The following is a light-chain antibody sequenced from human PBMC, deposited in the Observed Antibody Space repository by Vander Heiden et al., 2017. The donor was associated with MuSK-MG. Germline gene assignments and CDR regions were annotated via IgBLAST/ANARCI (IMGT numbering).Light chain of an antibody. CDR3: QQYVSSPRT. Sequence: IVLTQSPGTLSLSAGERATLSCRASQSVSSTYISWYQQKPGQAPRLLIYGASGRATGIPDRFSGSGSGTDFTLTISRLEPEDFAVYYCQQYVSSPRTFGQGTKVEIK. V-gene: IGKV3-20*01. J-gene: IGKJ1*01. CDR1: QSVSSTY. CDR2: GAS.